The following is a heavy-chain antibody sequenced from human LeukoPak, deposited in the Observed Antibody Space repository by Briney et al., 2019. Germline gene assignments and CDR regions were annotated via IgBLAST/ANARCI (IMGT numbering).Heavy chain of an antibody. CDR1: GFTFSSYA. J-gene: IGHJ3*02. D-gene: IGHD1-14*01. V-gene: IGHV3-23*01. Sequence: GGSLRLSCAASGFTFSSYAMSWVRQAPGKGLERVSAISGSGGSTYYADSVKGRFTISRDNAKNTVYLQMNGLRADDTAVYYCARGGYHHGFDIWGQGTMVTVSS. CDR3: ARGGYHHGFDI. CDR2: ISGSGGST.